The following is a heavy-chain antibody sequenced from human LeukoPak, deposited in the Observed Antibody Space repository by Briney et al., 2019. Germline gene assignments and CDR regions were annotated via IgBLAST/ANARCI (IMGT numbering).Heavy chain of an antibody. D-gene: IGHD3-22*01. V-gene: IGHV4-59*01. Sequence: KPSETLSLTCSVSGGAIHSYYWSWIRQPPGKGLEWIGYIYFVGSANYNPSLKSRVSISLDKSRKQVSLKLNSVTAADTAVYYCARLTYYYDSSGYYYWWFDPWGQGTLVTVSS. CDR1: GGAIHSYY. CDR3: ARLTYYYDSSGYYYWWFDP. CDR2: IYFVGSA. J-gene: IGHJ5*02.